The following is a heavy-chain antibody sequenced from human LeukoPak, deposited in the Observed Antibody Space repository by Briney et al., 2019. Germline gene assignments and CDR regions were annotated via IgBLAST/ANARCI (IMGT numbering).Heavy chain of an antibody. CDR2: ISGGTT. V-gene: IGHV3-49*03. Sequence: GESLRLSCTASGFTFSDYLMSWFRQAPGKGLEWIGFISGGTTEYAASVKGRFTISRDDSTSIAYLQMNSLTTEDTAVYYCSRGSGWLSVYWGQGTLVTVSS. J-gene: IGHJ4*02. CDR1: GFTFSDYL. D-gene: IGHD6-19*01. CDR3: SRGSGWLSVY.